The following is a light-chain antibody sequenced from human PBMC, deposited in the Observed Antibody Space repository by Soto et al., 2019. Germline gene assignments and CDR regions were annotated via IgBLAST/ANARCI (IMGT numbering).Light chain of an antibody. CDR2: DAS. CDR3: QHRSNWLYT. V-gene: IGKV3-11*01. J-gene: IGKJ2*01. CDR1: QSVSSY. Sequence: EIVLTQSPATLSLSPGERATLSCRASQSVSSYLAWYQQKPGQAPRLLIYDASNRATGIPARFSGSGYGTDFTLNISSLEPEDFAVYYCQHRSNWLYTFGQGTKLEIK.